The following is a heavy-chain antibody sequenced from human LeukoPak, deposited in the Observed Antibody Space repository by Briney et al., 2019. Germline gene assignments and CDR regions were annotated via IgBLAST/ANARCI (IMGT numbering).Heavy chain of an antibody. D-gene: IGHD5-12*01. J-gene: IGHJ6*01. V-gene: IGHV1-2*02. CDR1: GYTFTDYF. CDR2: IDPNTGGT. CDR3: AREKQFSGYDMDA. Sequence: ASVTVSCKASGYTFTDYFIHWLRQAPGQGLEWIGYIDPNTGGTHFAKSFQGGVTMTRDTSLNTVYMEVNSLTSDDTAVYYCAREKQFSGYDMDAWGQGTTVTVSS.